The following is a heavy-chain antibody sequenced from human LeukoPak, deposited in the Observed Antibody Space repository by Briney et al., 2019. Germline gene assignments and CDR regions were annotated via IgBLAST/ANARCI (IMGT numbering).Heavy chain of an antibody. CDR3: ASGYSSSWYRDHFDY. J-gene: IGHJ4*02. D-gene: IGHD6-13*01. CDR2: ISSSGSTI. CDR1: GFTFSSYE. V-gene: IGHV3-48*03. Sequence: GGSLRLSCAASGFTFSSYEMNWVRQAPGKGLEWVSYISSSGSTIYYADSVKGRFTISRDNAKNSLYLQMNSLRAEDTAVYYCASGYSSSWYRDHFDYWGQGTLVTVSS.